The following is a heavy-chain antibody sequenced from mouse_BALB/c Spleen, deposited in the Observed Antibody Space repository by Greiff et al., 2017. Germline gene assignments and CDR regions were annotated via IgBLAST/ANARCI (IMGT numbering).Heavy chain of an antibody. CDR3: AREGYYGSRPYYFDY. J-gene: IGHJ2*01. CDR2: IDPSNSET. CDR1: GYTFTSYW. V-gene: IGHV1S127*01. Sequence: QVQLQQSGPELVRPGASVKMSCEASGYTFTSYWMHWVKQRPGQGLEWIGMIDPSNSETRLNQKFKDKATLNVDKSSNTAYMQLSSLTSEDSAVYYCAREGYYGSRPYYFDYWGQGTTLTVSS. D-gene: IGHD1-1*01.